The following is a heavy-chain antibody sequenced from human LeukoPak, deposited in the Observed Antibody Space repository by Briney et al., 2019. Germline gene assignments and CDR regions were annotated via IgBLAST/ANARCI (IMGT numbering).Heavy chain of an antibody. CDR2: ISAYNGNT. CDR1: GYTFTSYG. Sequence: ASVKVSCEASGYTFTSYGISWVRQAPGQGLEWMGWISAYNGNTNYAQKLQGRVTMTTDTSTSIAYMELRSLRSDDTAVYYCARVSIFGVVRGAFDIWGQGTMVTVSS. J-gene: IGHJ3*02. CDR3: ARVSIFGVVRGAFDI. V-gene: IGHV1-18*01. D-gene: IGHD3-3*01.